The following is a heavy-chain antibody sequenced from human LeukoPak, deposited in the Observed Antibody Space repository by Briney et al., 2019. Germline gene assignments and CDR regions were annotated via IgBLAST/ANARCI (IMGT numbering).Heavy chain of an antibody. CDR2: IYPADSDT. D-gene: IGHD4-23*01. CDR1: GYSFTNYW. J-gene: IGHJ4*02. CDR3: ARPATTVATGFDY. Sequence: GESLKISCKGSGYSFTNYWIGWVRQMPGKGLEWMGIIYPADSDTRYSPSFQGQVTISADKSISTAYLQWNSLKASDTAMYYCARPATTVATGFDYWGKGTLVTVSS. V-gene: IGHV5-51*01.